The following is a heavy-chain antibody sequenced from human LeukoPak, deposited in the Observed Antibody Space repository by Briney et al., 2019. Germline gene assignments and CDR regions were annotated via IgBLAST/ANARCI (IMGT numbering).Heavy chain of an antibody. CDR2: IGPTGTDR. Sequence: AGGSLRLSCAASGFTFSSCGFNWVRQAPGKGLEWVSSIGPTGTDRYYADSVGGRFTISRDNAKNSMYLQMDSLRDEDTAVYYCATETIGRHYDYWGQGTLLTVSS. V-gene: IGHV3-21*01. J-gene: IGHJ4*02. CDR3: ATETIGRHYDY. CDR1: GFTFSSCG. D-gene: IGHD1-14*01.